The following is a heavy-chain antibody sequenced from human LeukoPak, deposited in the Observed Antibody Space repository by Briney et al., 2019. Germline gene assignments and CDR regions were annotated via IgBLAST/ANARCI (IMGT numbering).Heavy chain of an antibody. V-gene: IGHV4-59*06. CDR2: IYYGGST. CDR1: GASISSYY. CDR3: ATYLAYCGGDCYSRHYYFDY. J-gene: IGHJ4*02. Sequence: PSETLSLTCTVSGASISSYYWSWIRQTPGKGLEWVGYIYYGGSTYYNPSLKSRVTISVDTSKNKFSLKLTSVTAADTAVYYCATYLAYCGGDCYSRHYYFDYWGQGTLVTVSS. D-gene: IGHD2-21*02.